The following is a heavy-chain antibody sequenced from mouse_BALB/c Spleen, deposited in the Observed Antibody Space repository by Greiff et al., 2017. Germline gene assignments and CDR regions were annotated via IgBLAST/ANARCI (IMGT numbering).Heavy chain of an antibody. CDR2: IDPETGGT. J-gene: IGHJ3*01. CDR1: GYTFTDYE. V-gene: IGHV1-15*01. Sequence: VQLVESGAELVRPGASVTLSCKASGYTFTDYEMHWVKQTPVHGLEWIGAIDPETGGTAYNQKFKGKATLTADKSSSTAYMELRSLTSEDSAVYCCTRGGLRLRSWFAYWGQGTLVTVSA. D-gene: IGHD1-2*01. CDR3: TRGGLRLRSWFAY.